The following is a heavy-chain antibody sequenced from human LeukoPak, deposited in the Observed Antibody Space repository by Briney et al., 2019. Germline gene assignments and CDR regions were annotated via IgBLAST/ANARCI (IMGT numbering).Heavy chain of an antibody. J-gene: IGHJ4*02. Sequence: SETLSLTRTVSGGSISSYYWGWLRRPPGKGLEWIGSIYYSGSTYYNPSLKSRVTISVDTSKNQFSLKLSSVTAADTAVYYCARLVAARGDYWGQGTLVTVSS. CDR3: ARLVAARGDY. CDR1: GGSISSYY. CDR2: IYYSGST. D-gene: IGHD6-6*01. V-gene: IGHV4-39*01.